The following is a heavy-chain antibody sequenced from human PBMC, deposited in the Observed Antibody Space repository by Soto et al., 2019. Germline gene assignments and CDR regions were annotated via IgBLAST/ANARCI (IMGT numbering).Heavy chain of an antibody. D-gene: IGHD3-22*01. Sequence: SVKVSCKASGYTFTSYDINWVRQATGQGLEWMGRIIPIIGIINYAQKFQGRVTITADKFTGTAYMELTRLRSDDTAVYYCAGDPDSHYNDSHASSYPWGQGTLVTVSS. CDR1: GYTFTSYD. V-gene: IGHV1-69*04. CDR3: AGDPDSHYNDSHASSYP. J-gene: IGHJ5*02. CDR2: IIPIIGII.